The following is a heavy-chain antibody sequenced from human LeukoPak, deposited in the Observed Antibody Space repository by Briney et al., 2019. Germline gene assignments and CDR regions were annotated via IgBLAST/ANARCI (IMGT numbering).Heavy chain of an antibody. Sequence: GGSLRLSCAASGFSFRNHWMRGVRQVPGRGLEWVAHIKQGGNEKHYVDSVEGRFTLSRDDSKNSLYLQMNSLRVDDSAVYYCARGPNYGDRVDYFDYWGQGTLVTVSS. V-gene: IGHV3-7*01. J-gene: IGHJ4*02. CDR1: GFSFRNHW. D-gene: IGHD4-17*01. CDR3: ARGPNYGDRVDYFDY. CDR2: IKQGGNEK.